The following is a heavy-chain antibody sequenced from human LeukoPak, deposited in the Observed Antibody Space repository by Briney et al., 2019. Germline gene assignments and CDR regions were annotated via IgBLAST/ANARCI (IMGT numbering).Heavy chain of an antibody. J-gene: IGHJ4*02. CDR1: GFTFSSYS. Sequence: GGSLRLSRAASGFTFSSYSMNWVRQAPGKGLEWVSSISSSSSYIYYADSVKGRFTISRDNAKNSLYLQMNSLRAEDTAVYYCARESWDIVVVPAALDYWGQGTLVTVSS. CDR2: ISSSSSYI. CDR3: ARESWDIVVVPAALDY. V-gene: IGHV3-21*01. D-gene: IGHD2-2*01.